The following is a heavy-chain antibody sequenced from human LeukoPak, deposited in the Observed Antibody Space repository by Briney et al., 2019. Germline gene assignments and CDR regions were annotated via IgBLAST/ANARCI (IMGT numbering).Heavy chain of an antibody. Sequence: SETLSLTCTVSGGSISSYYWSWIRQPPGKRLEWIGYIYYSGNSNYNPSLNSRVTISVDTSKNQFSLRLSSVTAADTAIYYCARDLGYCSTASCYAWFDPWGQGTLVTVSS. D-gene: IGHD2-2*01. CDR2: IYYSGNS. CDR1: GGSISSYY. J-gene: IGHJ5*02. V-gene: IGHV4-59*01. CDR3: ARDLGYCSTASCYAWFDP.